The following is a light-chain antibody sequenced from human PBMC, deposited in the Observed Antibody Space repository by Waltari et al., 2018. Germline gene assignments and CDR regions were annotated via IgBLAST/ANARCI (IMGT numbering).Light chain of an antibody. Sequence: QSALTQPASVSGSPGQSITIPCTGTSSDVGSYDLVPWYQQHPGKAPKLFIYEVNERPSGVSNRFSGSKSGNTASLTISGLQAEDEADYYCCSYAGVDTFYVFGTGTKVTVL. J-gene: IGLJ1*01. CDR3: CSYAGVDTFYV. V-gene: IGLV2-23*02. CDR2: EVN. CDR1: SSDVGSYDL.